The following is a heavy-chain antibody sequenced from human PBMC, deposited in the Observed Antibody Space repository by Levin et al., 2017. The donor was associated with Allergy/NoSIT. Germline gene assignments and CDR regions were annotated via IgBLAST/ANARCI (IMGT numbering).Heavy chain of an antibody. CDR2: IKQDGSEK. CDR1: GFTFSSYW. Sequence: LSLTCAASGFTFSSYWMSWVRQAPGKGLEWVANIKQDGSEKYYVDSVKGRFTISRDSAKNSLYLQMNSLRAEDTAVYYCARVTYYYDTSGYSQLDYWGQGSLVTVSS. V-gene: IGHV3-7*01. CDR3: ARVTYYYDTSGYSQLDY. J-gene: IGHJ4*02. D-gene: IGHD3-22*01.